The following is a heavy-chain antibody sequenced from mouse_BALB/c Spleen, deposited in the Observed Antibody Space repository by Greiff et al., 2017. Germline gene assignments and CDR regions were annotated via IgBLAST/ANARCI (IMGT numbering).Heavy chain of an antibody. CDR3: ARQGDGYYLDD. D-gene: IGHD2-3*01. J-gene: IGHJ2*01. V-gene: IGHV5-12-2*01. CDR2: ISNGGGST. CDR1: GFTFSSYT. Sequence: EVMLVESGGGLVQPGGSLKLSCAASGFTFSSYTMSWVRQTPEKRLEWVAYISNGGGSTYYPDTVKGRFTISRDNAKNTLYLQMSSLKSEDTAMYYCARQGDGYYLDDWGEGTTLTVSS.